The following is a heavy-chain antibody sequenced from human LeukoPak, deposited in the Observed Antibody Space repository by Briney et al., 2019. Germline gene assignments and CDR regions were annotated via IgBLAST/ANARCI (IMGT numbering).Heavy chain of an antibody. V-gene: IGHV1-46*01. CDR3: ARGPRLRYFDWLLYESWFDP. J-gene: IGHJ5*02. D-gene: IGHD3-9*01. CDR1: GYTFTSYY. CDR2: INPSGGST. Sequence: ASVKVSCKASGYTFTSYYMHWVRQAPGQGLEWMGIINPSGGSTSYAQKFQGRVTMTRDTSTSTVYMELSSLRSEDTAVYYCARGPRLRYFDWLLYESWFDPWGQGTLVTVSS.